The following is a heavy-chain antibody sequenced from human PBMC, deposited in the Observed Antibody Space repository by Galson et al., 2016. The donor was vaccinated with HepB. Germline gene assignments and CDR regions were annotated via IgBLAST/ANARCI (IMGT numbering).Heavy chain of an antibody. CDR3: ARDRGWNNCDY. Sequence: SLRLSCAASGLTISNYNMNWVRLAPGKGPEWVSYITATTGVTYYADSVRGRFTVSRDNAKNSLYLQMNSLTVEDTAVYYCARDRGWNNCDYWGQGTLVTVSS. D-gene: IGHD1/OR15-1a*01. V-gene: IGHV3-48*04. CDR1: GLTISNYN. CDR2: ITATTGVT. J-gene: IGHJ4*02.